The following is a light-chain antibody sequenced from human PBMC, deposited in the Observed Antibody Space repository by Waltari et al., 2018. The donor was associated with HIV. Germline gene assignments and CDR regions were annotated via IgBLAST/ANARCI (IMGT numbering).Light chain of an antibody. Sequence: SFELTQPSSVSVSPAQTARITCPGDSLAQKYVRWLQQRPGQAHLLIIFKDKERPSGIPERFSGSSTGTTVTLTISGVQVEDEADYYCYSAANYIWVFGGGTRLTVL. V-gene: IGLV3-27*01. CDR1: SLAQKY. J-gene: IGLJ3*02. CDR2: KDK. CDR3: YSAANYIWV.